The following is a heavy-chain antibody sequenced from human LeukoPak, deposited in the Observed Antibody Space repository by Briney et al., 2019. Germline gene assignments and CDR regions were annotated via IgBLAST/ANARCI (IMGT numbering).Heavy chain of an antibody. Sequence: GGSLRLSCAVSGFTFRNYAMSWVRQAPGTGPEWVSAISASDGSTYYSDSVKGRFTISRDNSKNTLYLQMNSLRAEDTAVYYCAKGRYTTSWYNFDCWGQGTLVTVSS. CDR2: ISASDGST. V-gene: IGHV3-23*01. CDR3: AKGRYTTSWYNFDC. D-gene: IGHD6-13*01. CDR1: GFTFRNYA. J-gene: IGHJ4*02.